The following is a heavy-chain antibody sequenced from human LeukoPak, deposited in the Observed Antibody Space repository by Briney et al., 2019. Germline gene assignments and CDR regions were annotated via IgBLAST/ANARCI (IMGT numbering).Heavy chain of an antibody. Sequence: SETLSLTCAVYGGSFSGYYWSWIRQPPGKGLEWIGQINHSGSTNYNPSLKSRVTISVDTSKNQFSLKLSSVTAADTAVYYCAREQRGRYDFWSGYYYFDYWGQGTLVTVSS. J-gene: IGHJ4*02. D-gene: IGHD3-3*01. CDR3: AREQRGRYDFWSGYYYFDY. CDR1: GGSFSGYY. CDR2: INHSGST. V-gene: IGHV4-34*01.